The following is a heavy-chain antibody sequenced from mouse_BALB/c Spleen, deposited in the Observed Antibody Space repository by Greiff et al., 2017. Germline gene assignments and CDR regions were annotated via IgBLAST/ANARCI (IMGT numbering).Heavy chain of an antibody. Sequence: VQLQQPGAELVRPGASVKLSCTASGYTFTSYWINWVKQRPGQGLEWIGNIYPSDSYTNYNQKFKDKATLTVDKSSSTAYMQLSSPTSEDSAVYYCTRAGNYEAMDYWGQGTSVTVSS. V-gene: IGHV1-69*02. CDR2: IYPSDSYT. CDR3: TRAGNYEAMDY. CDR1: GYTFTSYW. D-gene: IGHD2-1*01. J-gene: IGHJ4*01.